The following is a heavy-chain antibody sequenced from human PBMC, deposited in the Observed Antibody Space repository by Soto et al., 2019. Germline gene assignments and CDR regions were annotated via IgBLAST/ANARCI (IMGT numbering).Heavy chain of an antibody. V-gene: IGHV1-18*01. J-gene: IGHJ6*03. CDR2: ISAYNGNT. CDR1: GYTFTSYG. CDR3: ARSRREGYYYYYMDV. Sequence: ASVKVSCKASGYTFTSYGISWVRQAPGQGLEWMGWISAYNGNTNYAQKLQGRVTMTTDTSTSTAYMELRSLRSDDTAVYYCARSRREGYYYYYMDVWGKGTTVTVSS.